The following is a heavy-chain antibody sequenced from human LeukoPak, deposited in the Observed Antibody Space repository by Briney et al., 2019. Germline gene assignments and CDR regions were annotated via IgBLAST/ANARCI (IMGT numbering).Heavy chain of an antibody. CDR3: ASEGGTVTDLDY. CDR2: ISYDGSNK. CDR1: GFTFSSYA. D-gene: IGHD4-17*01. Sequence: GRSLRLSCAASGFTFSSYAMHWVRQAPGKGLEWVAVISYDGSNKYYADSVKGRFTISRDNSKNTLYLQMNSLRAEDTAVYYCASEGGTVTDLDYWGQGTLVTVSS. J-gene: IGHJ4*02. V-gene: IGHV3-30-3*01.